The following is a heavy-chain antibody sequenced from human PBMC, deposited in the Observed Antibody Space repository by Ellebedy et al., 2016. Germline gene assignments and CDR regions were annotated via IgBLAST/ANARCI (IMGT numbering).Heavy chain of an antibody. Sequence: GGSLRLSCAASGFTFSSYAMHWVRQAPGKGLEWVAVISYDGSNKYYADSVKGRFTISRDNSKNTLYLQMNSLRAEDTAVYYCAREDVLSYWGQGTLVTVSS. V-gene: IGHV3-30-3*01. CDR2: ISYDGSNK. CDR3: AREDVLSY. D-gene: IGHD3-10*01. CDR1: GFTFSSYA. J-gene: IGHJ4*02.